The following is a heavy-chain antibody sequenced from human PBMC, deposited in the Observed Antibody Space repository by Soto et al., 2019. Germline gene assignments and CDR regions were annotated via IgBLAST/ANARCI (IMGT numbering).Heavy chain of an antibody. CDR1: GFTFSNAW. D-gene: IGHD3-3*01. J-gene: IGHJ4*02. Sequence: GGSLRLSCAASGFTFSNAWMSWVRQAPGKGLEWVGRIKSKTDGGTTDYAAPVKGRFTISRDDSKNTLYLQMNSLKTEDTAVYYCTTDAYYDFWSGYYNFDYWGQGTLVTVSS. CDR2: IKSKTDGGTT. V-gene: IGHV3-15*01. CDR3: TTDAYYDFWSGYYNFDY.